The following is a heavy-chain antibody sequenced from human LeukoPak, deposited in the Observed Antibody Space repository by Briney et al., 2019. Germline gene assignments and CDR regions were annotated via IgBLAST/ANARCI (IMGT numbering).Heavy chain of an antibody. CDR2: ISVYKGNT. V-gene: IGHV1-18*01. CDR3: ARDLAGIVGVTAWFNP. D-gene: IGHD1-26*01. CDR1: GYTFSNSA. Sequence: EASVKVSCKASGYTFSNSAISWMRQAPGQGLEWMGWISVYKGNTNYAQKHQGRVTMTADASTNTAYMELRSLRFDDTAVYYCARDLAGIVGVTAWFNPWGQGTLVTVSS. J-gene: IGHJ5*02.